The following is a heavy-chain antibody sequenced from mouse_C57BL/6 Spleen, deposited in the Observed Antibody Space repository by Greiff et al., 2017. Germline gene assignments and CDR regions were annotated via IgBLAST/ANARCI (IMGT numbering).Heavy chain of an antibody. J-gene: IGHJ2*01. CDR2: IRNKANGYTT. V-gene: IGHV7-3*01. Sequence: EVMLVESGGGLVQPGGSLSLSCAASGFTFTDYYMSWVRQPPGKALEWLGFIRNKANGYTTEYSASVKYWFTISRDNSQSILYLQMNALRAVDSATYYCARYMPSIYYGNYFDYWGQGTTLTVSS. D-gene: IGHD2-1*01. CDR1: GFTFTDYY. CDR3: ARYMPSIYYGNYFDY.